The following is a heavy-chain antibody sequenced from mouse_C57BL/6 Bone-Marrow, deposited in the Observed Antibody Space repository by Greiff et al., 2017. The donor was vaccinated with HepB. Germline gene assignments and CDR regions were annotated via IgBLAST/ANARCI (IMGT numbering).Heavy chain of an antibody. CDR2: ISSGGSYT. Sequence: EVNVVESGGDLVKPGGSLKLSCAASGFTFSSYGMSWVRQTPDKRLEWVATISSGGSYTYYPDSVKGRFTISRDNAKNTLYLQMSSLKSEDTAMYYCARHDWEDYWGQGTTRTVSS. D-gene: IGHD4-1*01. CDR1: GFTFSSYG. J-gene: IGHJ2*01. CDR3: ARHDWEDY. V-gene: IGHV5-6*01.